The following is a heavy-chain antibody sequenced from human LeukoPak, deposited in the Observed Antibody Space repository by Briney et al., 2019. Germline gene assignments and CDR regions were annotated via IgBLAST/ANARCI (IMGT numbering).Heavy chain of an antibody. J-gene: IGHJ4*02. Sequence: GGSLRLSCAASGSTFSSYAMSWVRQAPGKGLEWVSAISGSGGSTYYADSVKGRFTISRDNSKNTLYLQMNSLRAEDTAVYYCARQVLRYFDWLFDPFDYWGQGTLVTVSS. CDR3: ARQVLRYFDWLFDPFDY. CDR2: ISGSGGST. D-gene: IGHD3-9*01. CDR1: GSTFSSYA. V-gene: IGHV3-23*01.